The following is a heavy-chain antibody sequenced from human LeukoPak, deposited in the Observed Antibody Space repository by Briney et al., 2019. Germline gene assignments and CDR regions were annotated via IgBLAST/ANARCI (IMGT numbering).Heavy chain of an antibody. J-gene: IGHJ4*02. Sequence: PGGSLRLSCAASGFSFSNYWMHWVRQGPGKGLVWVSRINSDGNSTSYADSVKGRFTISRDNAKNTLFLQMNSLRAEDTAVYLCARGGDWVQFASHIDYWGQGTLVTVSS. CDR2: INSDGNST. CDR3: ARGGDWVQFASHIDY. CDR1: GFSFSNYW. D-gene: IGHD5-24*01. V-gene: IGHV3-74*01.